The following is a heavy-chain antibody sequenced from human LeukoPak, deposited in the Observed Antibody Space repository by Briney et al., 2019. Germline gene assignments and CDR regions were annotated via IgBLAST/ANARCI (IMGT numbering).Heavy chain of an antibody. D-gene: IGHD2-21*01. CDR3: AKFLPTHIVVANYYFDY. CDR2: ISGSGGST. V-gene: IGHV3-23*01. CDR1: GFTFSSYA. Sequence: AGGSLRLSCAASGFTFSSYAMGWVRQAPRKGLEWVSAISGSGGSTYYADSVKGRFTISRDNSKNTLYLQMNSLRAEDTAVYYCAKFLPTHIVVANYYFDYWGQGTLVTVSS. J-gene: IGHJ4*02.